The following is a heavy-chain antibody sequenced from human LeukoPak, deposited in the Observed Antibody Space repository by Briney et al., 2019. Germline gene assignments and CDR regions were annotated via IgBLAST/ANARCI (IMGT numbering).Heavy chain of an antibody. V-gene: IGHV3-7*03. CDR2: IKQDGSEK. J-gene: IGHJ4*02. D-gene: IGHD6-19*01. Sequence: GGSLRLSCAASGFTFSSYWMSWVRQAPGKGLEWVANIKQDGSEKYYVDSVKGRFTISRDNAKNSLYLQMNSLRAEDTAVYYCAKDEEIVVAGTGIDHWGQGTLVTVSS. CDR3: AKDEEIVVAGTGIDH. CDR1: GFTFSSYW.